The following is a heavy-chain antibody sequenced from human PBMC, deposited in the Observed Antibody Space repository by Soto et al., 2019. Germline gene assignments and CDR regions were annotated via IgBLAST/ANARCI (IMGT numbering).Heavy chain of an antibody. D-gene: IGHD6-19*01. CDR2: IYTRGST. CDR1: GGSISSYC. Sequence: SETLSLTCTVSGGSISSYCWSWIRHPAGKGLEWIGRIYTRGSTNYTPSLKSRVTMSADTSKNQFSLKLSSVTAADTAVYYCAREKQLLPFVGFDYWGQGTLVTVS. J-gene: IGHJ4*02. CDR3: AREKQLLPFVGFDY. V-gene: IGHV4-4*07.